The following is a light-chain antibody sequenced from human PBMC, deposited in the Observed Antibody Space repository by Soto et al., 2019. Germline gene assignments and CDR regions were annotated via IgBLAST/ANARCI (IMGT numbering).Light chain of an antibody. V-gene: IGKV2-28*01. Sequence: DLVMTQSPLSLSVTPGEPASISCRSSQSLLHSNGYNYLDWYLQKPGQSPQLLIYLGSNRASGVPDRFSGSGSGTDFTLKISRVEAEDVGVYYCMQAVQTPWTFGQGTKVEIK. CDR2: LGS. CDR1: QSLLHSNGYNY. J-gene: IGKJ1*01. CDR3: MQAVQTPWT.